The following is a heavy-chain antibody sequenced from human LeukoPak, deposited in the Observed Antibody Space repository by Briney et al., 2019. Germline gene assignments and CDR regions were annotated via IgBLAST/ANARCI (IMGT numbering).Heavy chain of an antibody. CDR3: ARVGYYDSSGYSLADY. J-gene: IGHJ4*02. CDR1: GGSISSSSYY. Sequence: SETLSLTCTVSGGSISSSSYYWGWIRQPPGKGLEWIGSIYYSGSTYYNPSLKSRVTISVDTSKNQFSLKLSSVTAADTAVYYCARVGYYDSSGYSLADYWGQGTLVTVSS. CDR2: IYYSGST. V-gene: IGHV4-39*07. D-gene: IGHD3-22*01.